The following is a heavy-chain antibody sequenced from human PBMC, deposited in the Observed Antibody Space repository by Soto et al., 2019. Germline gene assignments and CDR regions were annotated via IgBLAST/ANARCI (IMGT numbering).Heavy chain of an antibody. J-gene: IGHJ6*02. V-gene: IGHV1-69*06. D-gene: IGHD3-10*01. Sequence: SVKACCKACGGSFSGSAISWVRQAPGQGIEWMGGVIPIFGTANSAQKYQGRVTITADKSTSTAYMELSSLTSEDTAVYYCARDRGSINYYGMAVWGQGTTVIVS. CDR3: ARDRGSINYYGMAV. CDR1: GGSFSGSA. CDR2: VIPIFGTA.